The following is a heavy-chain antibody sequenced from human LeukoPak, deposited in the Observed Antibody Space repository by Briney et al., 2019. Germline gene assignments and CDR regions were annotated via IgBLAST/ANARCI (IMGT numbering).Heavy chain of an antibody. CDR1: GSIFSTYA. D-gene: IGHD3-10*01. Sequence: PGGSLRLSCAASGSIFSTYAMSWVRQAPGKEMEWVSTVTGGGETSYADPVKGRFTVSRDNSENTVYMEMKSLRVEDMAVYYCVKRSGTLRTIDYWGQGTLVTVSS. CDR2: VTGGGET. CDR3: VKRSGTLRTIDY. J-gene: IGHJ4*02. V-gene: IGHV3-23*01.